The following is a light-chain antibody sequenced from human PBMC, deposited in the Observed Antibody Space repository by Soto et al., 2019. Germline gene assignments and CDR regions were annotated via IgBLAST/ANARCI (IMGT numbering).Light chain of an antibody. CDR1: QSISDT. CDR2: GAS. Sequence: ETVMTQSPATLSVSPGGRATLSCRASQSISDTLAWYQQKPGQAPRLLIHGASTRATGFPARFSGSVSGTDFTLTISSLQSEDFAIYYCQQYNNWPWTFGQGTKVDIK. J-gene: IGKJ1*01. V-gene: IGKV3-15*01. CDR3: QQYNNWPWT.